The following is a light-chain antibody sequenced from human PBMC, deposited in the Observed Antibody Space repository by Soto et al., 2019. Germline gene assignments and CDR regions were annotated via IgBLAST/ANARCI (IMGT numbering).Light chain of an antibody. V-gene: IGKV1-5*03. J-gene: IGKJ1*01. Sequence: DIQMTQSTSTVSASVGDRVTITCRASQNINTWLAWYQQKPGKAPKLLILKASSLESGVPSRFSGSGSGTEFTLTISTLQPDDLATYDCQQYNNYFWAFGQGTKGDIK. CDR2: KAS. CDR1: QNINTW. CDR3: QQYNNYFWA.